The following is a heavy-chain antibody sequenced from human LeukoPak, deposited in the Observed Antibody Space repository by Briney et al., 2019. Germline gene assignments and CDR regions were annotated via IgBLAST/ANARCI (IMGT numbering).Heavy chain of an antibody. D-gene: IGHD5-18*01. CDR2: IHTSGST. CDR3: ARGQKYTSGYTVTELGSRYFDY. J-gene: IGHJ4*02. CDR1: GGSISSYY. V-gene: IGHV4-4*07. Sequence: SETLSLTCTVSGGSISSYYWSWIRQPAGKGLEWIGRIHTSGSTNYSPSLKSRVTMSVDTSKNEFSLKLRSVTAADTAVYYCARGQKYTSGYTVTELGSRYFDYWGQGTLVTVSS.